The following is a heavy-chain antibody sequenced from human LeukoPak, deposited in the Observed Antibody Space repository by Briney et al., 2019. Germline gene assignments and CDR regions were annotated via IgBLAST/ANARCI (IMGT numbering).Heavy chain of an antibody. CDR2: LYSGGRT. CDR3: AKDRDSSGYYWYY. Sequence: GGSLRLSCAASGFTMSSNYMSWVRQAPGKGLEWVSLLYSGGRTFYADSVRGRFTISRDNSKNTLYLQMSSLRAEDTAVYYCAKDRDSSGYYWYYWGQGTLVSVSS. V-gene: IGHV3-53*01. D-gene: IGHD3-22*01. J-gene: IGHJ4*02. CDR1: GFTMSSNY.